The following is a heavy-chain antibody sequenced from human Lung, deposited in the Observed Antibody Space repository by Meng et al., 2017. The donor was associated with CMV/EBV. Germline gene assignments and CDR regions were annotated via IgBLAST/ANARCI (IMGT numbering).Heavy chain of an antibody. J-gene: IGHJ6*03. D-gene: IGHD3-10*01. V-gene: IGHV3-21*06. CDR1: GFTFSSYT. CDR3: ARDYGSRGMDV. Sequence: GGSLRLXXAASGFTFSSYTLNWVRQPPGEGLEWVSSISSSGSYIYYAASVKGRFTISRVNAENSLYLQMSGLGAEDTAVYSCARDYGSRGMDVWGKGTTVTVSS. CDR2: ISSSGSYI.